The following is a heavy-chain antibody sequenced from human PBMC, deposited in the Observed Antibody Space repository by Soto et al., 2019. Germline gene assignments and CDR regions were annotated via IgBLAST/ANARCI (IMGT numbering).Heavy chain of an antibody. CDR1: GYTFTNYA. CDR2: INAGNGNT. Sequence: GASVKVSCKASGYTFTNYAMHWVRQAPGQRLEWMGWINAGNGNTKYAQKFQGRVTITRDTSTSTVYMELSSLRSEDTAVYYCARPWYSSSWPLFDYWGQGTLVTVSS. CDR3: ARPWYSSSWPLFDY. D-gene: IGHD6-13*01. J-gene: IGHJ4*02. V-gene: IGHV1-3*01.